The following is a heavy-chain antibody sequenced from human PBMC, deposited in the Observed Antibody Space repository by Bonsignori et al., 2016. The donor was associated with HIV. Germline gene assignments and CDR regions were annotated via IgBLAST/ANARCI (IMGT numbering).Heavy chain of an antibody. CDR1: GGSFSGYY. Sequence: SETLSLTCAVYGGSFSGYYWSWIRQPPGKGLEWIGEINHSGSTNYNPSLKSRVTISVDTSKNQFSLKLSSVTAADTAVYYCARGYCSSTSCYLYYMDVWGKGTTVTVSS. J-gene: IGHJ6*03. CDR2: INHSGST. V-gene: IGHV4-34*01. CDR3: ARGYCSSTSCYLYYMDV. D-gene: IGHD2-2*01.